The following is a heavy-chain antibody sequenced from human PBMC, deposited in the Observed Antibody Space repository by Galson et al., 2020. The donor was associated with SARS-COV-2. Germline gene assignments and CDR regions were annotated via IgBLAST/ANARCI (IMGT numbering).Heavy chain of an antibody. Sequence: ASVKVSCKASGYTFTSYGISWVRQAPGQGLEWMGWIGPYNGNTNYAPKLQGRVTMTTDTSTSTAYLELRSLRSDDTAVYYCARGATNQYYYDSSGYKNFFDYCGQGTLVTVSS. J-gene: IGHJ4*02. CDR3: ARGATNQYYYDSSGYKNFFDY. V-gene: IGHV1-18*01. CDR1: GYTFTSYG. CDR2: IGPYNGNT. D-gene: IGHD3-22*01.